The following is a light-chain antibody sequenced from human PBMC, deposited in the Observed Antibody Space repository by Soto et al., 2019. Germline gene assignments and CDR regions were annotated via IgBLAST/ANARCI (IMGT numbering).Light chain of an antibody. CDR2: DAS. Sequence: ILMTQSPATLSVSQGERATLSSRASQSVSNNLAWYQQKPGQAPRLLIYDASTRATGIPARFSGSGSGTEFTLTISGLQSEDSAVYYCQQYNNWPPWTFGQGTKVEIK. CDR3: QQYNNWPPWT. CDR1: QSVSNN. J-gene: IGKJ1*01. V-gene: IGKV3-15*01.